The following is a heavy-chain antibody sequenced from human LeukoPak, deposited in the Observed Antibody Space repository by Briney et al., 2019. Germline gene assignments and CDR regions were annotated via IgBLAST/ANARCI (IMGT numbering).Heavy chain of an antibody. J-gene: IGHJ3*02. Sequence: SETLSLTCTVSGGSITSTSYYWGWIRQPPGKGLEWIGEINHSGSTNYNPSLKSRVTISVDTSKNQFSLKLSSVTAADTAVYYCERRHALLRYFDWSGKQGAFDIWGQGTMVTVSS. D-gene: IGHD3-9*01. CDR2: INHSGST. CDR1: GGSITSTSYY. CDR3: ERRHALLRYFDWSGKQGAFDI. V-gene: IGHV4-39*07.